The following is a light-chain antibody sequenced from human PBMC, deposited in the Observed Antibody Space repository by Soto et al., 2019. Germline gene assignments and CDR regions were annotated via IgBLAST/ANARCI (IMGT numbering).Light chain of an antibody. V-gene: IGKV1-27*01. CDR3: QKYSTSPT. CDR1: QDIRNY. Sequence: DIQMTQSASSLSASVGDRVTIICRASQDIRNYLAWYQQKPGKVPKLPIYGASSLQSGVPSRFSGSGSGTDFTLTISSLQPEDVAVYYCQKYSTSPTFGGGTKV. CDR2: GAS. J-gene: IGKJ4*01.